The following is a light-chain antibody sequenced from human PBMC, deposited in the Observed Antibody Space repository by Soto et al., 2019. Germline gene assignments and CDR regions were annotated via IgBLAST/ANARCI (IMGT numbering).Light chain of an antibody. CDR2: DVT. Sequence: QSVLTQPASVSGSPGQSITISCTGTSSDVGSYNVVSWYRHHPGKAPKLMIYDVTKRPSGVSNRFSGSKSGNTASLTISGLQAEDEADYYCCSYAGSSTYVFGTGTKLTVL. CDR1: SSDVGSYNV. V-gene: IGLV2-23*02. J-gene: IGLJ1*01. CDR3: CSYAGSSTYV.